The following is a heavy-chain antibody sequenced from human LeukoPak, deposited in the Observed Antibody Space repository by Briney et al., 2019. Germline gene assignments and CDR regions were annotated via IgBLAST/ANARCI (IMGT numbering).Heavy chain of an antibody. CDR2: IYYSGST. D-gene: IGHD5-18*01. CDR3: ARHSGYRSYYFDY. J-gene: IGHJ4*02. V-gene: IGHV4-39*01. Sequence: SETLSLTCTVSGGSISSSSYYWGWIRQPPGKGLEWIGSIYYSGSTYYNPSLKSRVTIYVDTSKNQFSLKLSSVTAADTAVYYCARHSGYRSYYFDYWGQGTLVTVSS. CDR1: GGSISSSSYY.